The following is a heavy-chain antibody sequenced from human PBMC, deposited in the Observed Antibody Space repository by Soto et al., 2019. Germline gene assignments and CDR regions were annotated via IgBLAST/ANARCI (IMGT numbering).Heavy chain of an antibody. V-gene: IGHV3-23*01. D-gene: IGHD3-16*01. CDR1: GFTFSSYA. J-gene: IGHJ4*02. CDR3: AKGEPKIAGGGVSSEWYY. CDR2: ISGSGGST. Sequence: GGSLRLSCAASGFTFSSYAMSWVRQAPGKGLEWVSAISGSGGSTYYEDSVKGRFTISRDNSKNTLYLQMNSLGAEDTAVCYCAKGEPKIAGGGVSSEWYYWGQGTLVTVSS.